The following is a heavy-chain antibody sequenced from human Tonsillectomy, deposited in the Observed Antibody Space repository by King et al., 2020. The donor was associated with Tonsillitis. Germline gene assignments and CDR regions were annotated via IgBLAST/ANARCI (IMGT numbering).Heavy chain of an antibody. CDR3: ARGLAVTGFDY. D-gene: IGHD6-19*01. V-gene: IGHV3-48*01. CDR2: ISSSSSSI. J-gene: IGHJ4*02. Sequence: VQLVESGGGLVQPGGSLRLSCAASGFTFCSYSMNWVRQAPGRGLEWISYISSSSSSIYYADSVKGRFTISRDNAKNSLYLQMNSLRAEDTAVYSCARGLAVTGFDYWGQGTLVTVSS. CDR1: GFTFCSYS.